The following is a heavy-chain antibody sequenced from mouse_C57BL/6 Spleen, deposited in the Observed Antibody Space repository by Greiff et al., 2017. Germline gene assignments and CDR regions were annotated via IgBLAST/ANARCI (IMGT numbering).Heavy chain of an antibody. D-gene: IGHD1-1*01. CDR2: INPNNGGT. CDR3: AREGVTTVVAPYWYFDV. Sequence: EVKLQESGPELVKPGASVKISCKASGYTFTDYYMNWVKQSHGKSLEWIGDINPNNGGTSYNQKFKGKATLTVDKSSSTAYMELRSLTSEDSAVYYCAREGVTTVVAPYWYFDVWGTGTTVTVSS. CDR1: GYTFTDYY. V-gene: IGHV1-26*01. J-gene: IGHJ1*03.